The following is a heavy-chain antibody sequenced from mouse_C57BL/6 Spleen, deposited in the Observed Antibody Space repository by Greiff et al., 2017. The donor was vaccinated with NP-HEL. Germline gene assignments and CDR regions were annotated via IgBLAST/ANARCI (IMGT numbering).Heavy chain of an antibody. Sequence: EVQLQQSGGGLVKPGGSLKLSCAASGFTFSDYGMHWVRQAPEQGLEWVAYISSGSSTTYYAETVKGRFTMPRDNAKNTLFLQMTSLRSEDTAMYYCARDYYSNYRYAMDYWGQGTSVTVSS. CDR3: ARDYYSNYRYAMDY. J-gene: IGHJ4*01. CDR2: ISSGSSTT. CDR1: GFTFSDYG. V-gene: IGHV5-17*01. D-gene: IGHD2-5*01.